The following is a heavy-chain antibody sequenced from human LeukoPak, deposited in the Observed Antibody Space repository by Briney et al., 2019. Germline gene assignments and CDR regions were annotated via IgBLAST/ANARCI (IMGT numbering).Heavy chain of an antibody. CDR1: GFTFSSYA. V-gene: IGHV3-23*01. CDR3: AKDHGRIAVAGTYGH. J-gene: IGHJ4*02. Sequence: GGSLRLSCAASGFTFSSYAMSWVRQAPGKGLEWVSSISSSSSYIYYADSVKGRFTISRDNSKNTLYLQMNSLRAEDTAVYYCAKDHGRIAVAGTYGHWGQGTLVTVSS. D-gene: IGHD6-19*01. CDR2: ISSSSSYI.